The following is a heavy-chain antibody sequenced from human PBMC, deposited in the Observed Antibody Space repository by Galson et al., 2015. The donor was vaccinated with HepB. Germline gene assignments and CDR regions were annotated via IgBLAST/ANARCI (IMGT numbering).Heavy chain of an antibody. Sequence: CAISGDSVSGTLVSWNWLRQSPSRGLEWLGRTFYRSKWYYNYAVLVKSRITIIPDTSKNQFSLQLTSVTPGDTAVYYCARGNDIITGSHPFDIWGQGTMVTVSS. J-gene: IGHJ3*02. D-gene: IGHD1-1*01. V-gene: IGHV6-1*01. CDR3: ARGNDIITGSHPFDI. CDR2: TFYRSKWYY. CDR1: GDSVSGTLVS.